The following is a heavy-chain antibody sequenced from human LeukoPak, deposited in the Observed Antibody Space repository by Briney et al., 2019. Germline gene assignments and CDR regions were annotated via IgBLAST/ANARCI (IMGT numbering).Heavy chain of an antibody. J-gene: IGHJ4*02. D-gene: IGHD4-17*01. CDR3: ARDRPTGYDFDY. CDR2: IIPIFGTA. V-gene: IGHV1-69*13. Sequence: PVASVKVSCKAPGGTFSSYAISWVRQAPGQGLEWMGGIIPIFGTANYAQKFQGRVTITADESTSTAYMELSSLRSEDTAVYYCARDRPTGYDFDYWGQGTLVTVSS. CDR1: GGTFSSYA.